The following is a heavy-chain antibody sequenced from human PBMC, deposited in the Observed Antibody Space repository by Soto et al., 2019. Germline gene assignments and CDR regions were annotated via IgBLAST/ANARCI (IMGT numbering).Heavy chain of an antibody. Sequence: EASVKVSCKASGYRFTGYGLPWVGQAPGQGLQWMGWINPKSRPPDYGQKFQGRVTMTREMSTNTAYLELSGLRSDDTADDTAVYYCAKSNYGGDDYFQYGLDVW. CDR1: GYRFTGYG. J-gene: IGHJ6*01. CDR2: INPKSRPP. V-gene: IGHV1-2*02. D-gene: IGHD2-21*02. CDR3: VYYCAKSNYGGDDYFQYGLDV.